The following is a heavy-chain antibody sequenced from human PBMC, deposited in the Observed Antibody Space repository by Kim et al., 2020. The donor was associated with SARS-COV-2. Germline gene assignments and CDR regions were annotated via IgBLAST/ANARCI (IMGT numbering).Heavy chain of an antibody. D-gene: IGHD2-21*01. J-gene: IGHJ4*02. V-gene: IGHV1-18*01. Sequence: AKKVQGRVTMTTDTSTRTAYMELRSLTSDDTAIYYCARDRVVVASSGFDSWGQGTLVTVS. CDR3: ARDRVVVASSGFDS.